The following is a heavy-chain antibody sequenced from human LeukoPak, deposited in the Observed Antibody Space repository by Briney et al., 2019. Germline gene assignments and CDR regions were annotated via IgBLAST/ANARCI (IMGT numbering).Heavy chain of an antibody. D-gene: IGHD3-16*01. V-gene: IGHV4-59*12. CDR3: AKDSFQGGYYYYIDV. Sequence: SETLSLTCTVSGGSISSYYWSWIRQPPGKGLEWIGYIYYSGSTNYNPSLKSRVTISVNTSKNQFSLKLSSVTAADTAVYYCAKDSFQGGYYYYIDVWGKGTTVTVSS. CDR2: IYYSGST. CDR1: GGSISSYY. J-gene: IGHJ6*03.